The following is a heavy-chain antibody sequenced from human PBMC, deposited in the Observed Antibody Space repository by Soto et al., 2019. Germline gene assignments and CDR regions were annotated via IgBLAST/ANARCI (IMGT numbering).Heavy chain of an antibody. CDR1: GFTFRRYA. J-gene: IGHJ4*02. V-gene: IGHV3-64D*08. D-gene: IGHD3-22*01. CDR3: VKEETTYYYDSSGYYRAYYFDY. Sequence: PGGSLRLSCSASGFTFRRYAMHWVRPSPGKGLEYVSAISSNGGSTYYADSVKGRFTISRDNSKNTLYLQMSSLRAEDTAVYYCVKEETTYYYDSSGYYRAYYFDYWGQGT. CDR2: ISSNGGST.